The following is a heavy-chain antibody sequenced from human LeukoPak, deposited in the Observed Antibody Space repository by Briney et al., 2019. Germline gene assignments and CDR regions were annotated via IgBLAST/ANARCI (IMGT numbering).Heavy chain of an antibody. Sequence: ASVKVSCKASGYTFTGYYMHWARQAPGQGLEWMGWISAYNGNTNYAQKLQGRVTMTTDTSTSTAYMELRSLRSDDTAVYYCARVQRERYYCYYYYMDVWGKGTTVTVSS. CDR2: ISAYNGNT. J-gene: IGHJ6*03. V-gene: IGHV1-18*04. CDR1: GYTFTGYY. CDR3: ARVQRERYYCYYYYMDV. D-gene: IGHD1-26*01.